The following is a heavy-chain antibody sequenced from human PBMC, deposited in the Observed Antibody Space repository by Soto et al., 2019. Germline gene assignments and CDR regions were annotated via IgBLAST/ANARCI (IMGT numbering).Heavy chain of an antibody. CDR2: IIPIFGTA. CDR1: GGTFSSYA. CDR3: ASLVDTAMVVAFDI. J-gene: IGHJ3*02. Sequence: QVQLVQSGAEVKKPGSSVKVSCKASGGTFSSYAISWVRQAPGQGLEWMGGIIPIFGTANYAQKVQGRVTIPADESTSTAYMELSSLRSEDTAVYYCASLVDTAMVVAFDIWGQGTMVTVSS. D-gene: IGHD5-18*01. V-gene: IGHV1-69*12.